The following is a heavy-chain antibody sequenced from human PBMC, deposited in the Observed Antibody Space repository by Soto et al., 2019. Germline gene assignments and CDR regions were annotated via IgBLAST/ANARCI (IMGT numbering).Heavy chain of an antibody. CDR2: TRGKAYGGTT. D-gene: IGHD6-19*01. CDR3: SRVGSGSDQLTYFDS. J-gene: IGHJ4*02. V-gene: IGHV3-49*05. CDR1: GFTFGAYG. Sequence: EVQLVESGGGLVKPGRSLRLSCTTSGFTFGAYGLSWFRQAPGRGLEWVGFTRGKAYGGTTEYAASVRGRFTISRDDSKSIAYLQMGSLTPEDTALYYCSRVGSGSDQLTYFDSWGQGTLVTVSS.